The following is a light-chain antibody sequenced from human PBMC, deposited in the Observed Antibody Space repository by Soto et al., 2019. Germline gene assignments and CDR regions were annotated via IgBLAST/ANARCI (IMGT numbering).Light chain of an antibody. CDR3: QQLSSYPVT. V-gene: IGKV1-9*01. CDR1: QGISSY. CDR2: KAS. Sequence: DIKLTHSPSFLSASVGDRVTISCRASQGISSYLSWYQQKPGKAPKLLIYKASTLKSGVPSRFSGSGSGTEFTLTISSLQPEDFATYYCQQLSSYPVTFGGGTKVDI. J-gene: IGKJ4*01.